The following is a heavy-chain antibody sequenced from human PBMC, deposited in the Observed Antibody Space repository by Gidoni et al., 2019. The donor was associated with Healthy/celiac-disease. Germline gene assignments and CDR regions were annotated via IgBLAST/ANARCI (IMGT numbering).Heavy chain of an antibody. D-gene: IGHD4-17*01. Sequence: QVQLVESGGGVVQPGRSLRLSCAAPGFTFITYAMPWVRQAPGKGLEWVEVRSYDGSNKYYADSVKGRFTISRDNSKNTLYLQMNSLRAEDTAVYYCARGDYGDYYYYYGMDVWGQGTTVTVSS. V-gene: IGHV3-30-3*01. CDR3: ARGDYGDYYYYYGMDV. CDR2: RSYDGSNK. CDR1: GFTFITYA. J-gene: IGHJ6*02.